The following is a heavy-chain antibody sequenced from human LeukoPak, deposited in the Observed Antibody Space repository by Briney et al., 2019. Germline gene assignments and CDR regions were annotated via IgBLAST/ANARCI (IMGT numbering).Heavy chain of an antibody. J-gene: IGHJ4*02. D-gene: IGHD3-22*01. V-gene: IGHV3-23*01. CDR1: GXMFDDYG. CDR2: ITTGGAGT. Sequence: GGSLRLSCAASGXMFDDYGMSWVRQAPGKGLEWVSAITTGGAGTYFADSVEGRFTISRDNSKNTLSLQMNSLRAEDTAVYYCARDGYSSGLYEYYFDYWGPGTLVTVSS. CDR3: ARDGYSSGLYEYYFDY.